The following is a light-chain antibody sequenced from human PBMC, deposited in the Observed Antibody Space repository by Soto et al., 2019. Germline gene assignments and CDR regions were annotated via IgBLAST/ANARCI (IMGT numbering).Light chain of an antibody. CDR3: SSYRSSGIPV. J-gene: IGLJ7*01. CDR2: DVT. CDR1: SSDVGGYDY. Sequence: QSALTQPASVSGSPGQSITICCTGTSSDVGGYDYVSWYQQHPGKAPKLLIYDVTNRPSGVSKRFSGSKSGNTASLTISGLHAEDEADYYCSSYRSSGIPVFGVRTQLTVL. V-gene: IGLV2-14*01.